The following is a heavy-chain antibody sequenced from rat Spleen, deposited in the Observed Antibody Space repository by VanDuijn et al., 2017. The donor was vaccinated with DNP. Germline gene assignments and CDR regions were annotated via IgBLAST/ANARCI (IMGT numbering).Heavy chain of an antibody. J-gene: IGHJ2*01. CDR3: ATEEWNG. Sequence: EVQLVESGGGFVQPGRSLKLSCAASGFTFSDYDMAWVRQAPKKGLEWVATISFDGINTYYRDSVKGRFTISRDNAKSTLYLQMDSLRSEDTATYYCATEEWNGWGQGVMVTVSS. CDR2: ISFDGINT. CDR1: GFTFSDYD. D-gene: IGHD1-1*01. V-gene: IGHV5-7*01.